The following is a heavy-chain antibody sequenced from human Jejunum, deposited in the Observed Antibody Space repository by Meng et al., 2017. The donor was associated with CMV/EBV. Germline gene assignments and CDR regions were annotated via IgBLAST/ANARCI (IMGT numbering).Heavy chain of an antibody. CDR3: ARVEVGITSGDY. J-gene: IGHJ4*02. CDR1: GYTFTNYG. Sequence: QAQLVQYVGEVKKPGASVKVSCKASGYTFTNYGITWVRQAPGQGLEWMGWISAYNGNTNYAQTLQGRLTMTTDTSTSTAYMELRSLRSDDTAVYYCARVEVGITSGDYWGQGTLVTVSS. CDR2: ISAYNGNT. V-gene: IGHV1-18*01. D-gene: IGHD1-26*01.